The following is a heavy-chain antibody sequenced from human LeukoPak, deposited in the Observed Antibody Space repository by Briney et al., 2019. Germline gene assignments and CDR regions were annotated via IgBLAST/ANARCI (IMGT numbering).Heavy chain of an antibody. CDR3: ARANPRYYYDSSGYQDR. D-gene: IGHD3-22*01. V-gene: IGHV3-64*01. J-gene: IGHJ4*02. CDR2: ISSNGGST. Sequence: GGSLRLSCAASGFTFSSYAMHWVRQAPGKGLEYVSAISSNGGSTYYANSVKGRFTISRDNSKNTLYLQMGSLRAEDMAVYYCARANPRYYYDSSGYQDRWGRGTLVTVSS. CDR1: GFTFSSYA.